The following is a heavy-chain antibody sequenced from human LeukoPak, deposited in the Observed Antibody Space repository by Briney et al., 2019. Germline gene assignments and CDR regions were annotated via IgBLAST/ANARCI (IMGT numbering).Heavy chain of an antibody. CDR2: INHSGST. CDR3: ARGFDYSRYYGMDV. Sequence: SETLSLTCAVYGGPFSEYYWSWIRQPPGKGLEWIGEINHSGSTNYNPSLKSRVTILLDKSKNQFSLKLSSVTAADTAVYYCARGFDYSRYYGMDVWGQGTTATVSS. V-gene: IGHV4-34*01. D-gene: IGHD4-11*01. J-gene: IGHJ6*02. CDR1: GGPFSEYY.